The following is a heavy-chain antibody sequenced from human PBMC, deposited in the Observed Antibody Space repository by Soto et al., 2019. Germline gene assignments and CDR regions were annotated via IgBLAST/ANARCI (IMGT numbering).Heavy chain of an antibody. Sequence: QVQLVQSGAEVKKPGSSVKVSCKASGGTFSSYTISWVRQAPGQGLEWMGRIIPILGIANYAQKFQGRVTITADKSTSTAYMELSSLRSEDTAVYYCARQGAAAGGRTLVWGQGTLVTVSS. CDR2: IIPILGIA. CDR1: GGTFSSYT. V-gene: IGHV1-69*02. J-gene: IGHJ4*02. CDR3: ARQGAAAGGRTLV. D-gene: IGHD6-13*01.